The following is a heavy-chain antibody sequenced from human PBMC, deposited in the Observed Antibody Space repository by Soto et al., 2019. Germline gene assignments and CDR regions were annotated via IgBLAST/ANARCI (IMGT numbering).Heavy chain of an antibody. CDR3: ARDRHYGSGRGYYYYGMDV. J-gene: IGHJ6*02. CDR1: GGSISSSNW. D-gene: IGHD3-10*01. CDR2: IYHSGST. V-gene: IGHV4-4*02. Sequence: SETLSLTCAVSGGSISSSNWWSWVRQPPGKGLEWIGEIYHSGSTNHNPSLKSRVTISVDKSKNQFSLKLSSVTAADTAVYYCARDRHYGSGRGYYYYGMDVWGQGTTVTVSS.